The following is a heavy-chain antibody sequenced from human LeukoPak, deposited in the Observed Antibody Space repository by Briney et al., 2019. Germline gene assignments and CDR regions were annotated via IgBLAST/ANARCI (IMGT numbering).Heavy chain of an antibody. CDR3: ARVPLGTQQWLESRRGTDV. Sequence: PGGSLRLSCAASGFTFSSYAMSWVRQAPGKGLEWVSAISGSSSTTFYADSVKGRFTISRDNAKNTLYLQMNSLRAEDTAVYYCARVPLGTQQWLESRRGTDVWGQGTTVTVSS. CDR2: ISGSSSTT. D-gene: IGHD6-19*01. V-gene: IGHV3-23*01. J-gene: IGHJ6*02. CDR1: GFTFSSYA.